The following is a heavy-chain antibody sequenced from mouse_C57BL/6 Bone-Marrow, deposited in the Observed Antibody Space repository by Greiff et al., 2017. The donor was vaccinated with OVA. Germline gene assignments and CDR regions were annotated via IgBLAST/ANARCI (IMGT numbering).Heavy chain of an antibody. CDR2: ISDGGSYT. CDR3: ASDQGSGYPDFDY. Sequence: EVNVEESGGGLVKPGGSLKLSCAASGFTFSSYAMSWVRQTPEKRLEWVATISDGGSYTYYPDNVKGRFTISRDTATTNLYLRMSHLKSEDTAMYYCASDQGSGYPDFDYWGQGTTLTVSS. V-gene: IGHV5-4*03. J-gene: IGHJ2*01. CDR1: GFTFSSYA. D-gene: IGHD3-2*02.